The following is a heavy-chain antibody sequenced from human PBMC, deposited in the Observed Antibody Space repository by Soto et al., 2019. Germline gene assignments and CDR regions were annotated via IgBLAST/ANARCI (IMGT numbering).Heavy chain of an antibody. V-gene: IGHV4-59*01. D-gene: IGHD3-22*01. J-gene: IGHJ4*02. CDR3: ARGYDSSGYYYFPNQMPDIYYFDY. CDR2: IYYSGST. CDR1: GGSISSYY. Sequence: SETLSLTCTVSGGSISSYYWSWIRQPPGKGLEWIGYIYYSGSTNYNPSLKSRVTISVDTSKNQFSLKLSSVTAADTAVYYCARGYDSSGYYYFPNQMPDIYYFDYWGQGTLVTVSS.